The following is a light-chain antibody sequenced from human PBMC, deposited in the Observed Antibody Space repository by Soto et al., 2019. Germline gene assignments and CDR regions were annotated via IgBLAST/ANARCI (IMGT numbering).Light chain of an antibody. CDR2: GAS. J-gene: IGKJ1*01. V-gene: IGKV3-20*01. CDR3: QQYGRSPWT. Sequence: EIVLTQSPATLSVSPGGRATLSCRASQTISGTLAWYQQKPGQAPRLLIHGASTRAPGFPARFSGSGSGTDFTLTISRLEPEDFAVHYCQQYGRSPWTFGQGTKVDIK. CDR1: QTISGT.